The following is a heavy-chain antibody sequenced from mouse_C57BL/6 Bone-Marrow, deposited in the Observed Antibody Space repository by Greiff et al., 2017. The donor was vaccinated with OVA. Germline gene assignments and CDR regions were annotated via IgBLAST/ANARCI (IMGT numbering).Heavy chain of an antibody. V-gene: IGHV1-82*01. CDR2: IYPGDGDT. D-gene: IGHD2-4*01. Sequence: QVQLKQSGPELVKPGASVKISCKASGYAFSSYWMNWVKQRPGKGLEWIGRIYPGDGDTNYNGKFKGKATLTADKSSSTAYMQLSSLTSEDSAVYFCARSRYYEYFDVWGTGTTVTVSS. CDR1: GYAFSSYW. CDR3: ARSRYYEYFDV. J-gene: IGHJ1*03.